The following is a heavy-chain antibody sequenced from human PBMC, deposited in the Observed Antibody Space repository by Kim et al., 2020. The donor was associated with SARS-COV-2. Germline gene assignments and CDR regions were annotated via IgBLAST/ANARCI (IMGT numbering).Heavy chain of an antibody. CDR3: ATSVRPRIYYYGMDV. CDR1: GGSISSYH. V-gene: IGHV4-4*07. CDR2: FYTGGST. Sequence: SETLSLTCTVSGGSISSYHWTWIRQSAGNGLEWLGRFYTGGSTTYNPSLKGRITLSEDTSKNQLSLTLTSVTAADTAVYYCATSVRPRIYYYGMDVWGQG. J-gene: IGHJ6*02. D-gene: IGHD3-10*01.